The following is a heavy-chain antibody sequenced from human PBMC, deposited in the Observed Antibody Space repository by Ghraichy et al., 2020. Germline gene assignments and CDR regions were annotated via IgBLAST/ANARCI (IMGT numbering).Heavy chain of an antibody. CDR3: AKPQGAVAPAFDI. CDR2: ISGSGGST. Sequence: GGSLRLSCAASGFTFSSYAMSWVRQAPGKGLEWISAISGSGGSTYSADSLKGRFTISRDNSKNTLYLQMNSLRAEDTAVYYCAKPQGAVAPAFDIWGQGTVVTVSS. J-gene: IGHJ3*02. V-gene: IGHV3-23*01. CDR1: GFTFSSYA. D-gene: IGHD6-19*01.